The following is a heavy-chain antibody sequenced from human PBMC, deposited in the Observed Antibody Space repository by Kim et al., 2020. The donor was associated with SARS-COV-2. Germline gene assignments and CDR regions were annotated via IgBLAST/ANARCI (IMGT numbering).Heavy chain of an antibody. CDR3: ARQHGSTWGFDP. J-gene: IGHJ5*02. CDR1: GGSISGENHY. Sequence: SETLSLTCTXSGGSISGENHYWSWIRQSPGKGLEWIGYIYYSGSTKYNPSLESRVTISRDTSKNQFSLNFGFVTVTDTAVYYCARQHGSTWGFDPWGQGILVTVSS. D-gene: IGHD6-13*01. CDR2: IYYSGST. V-gene: IGHV4-30-4*01.